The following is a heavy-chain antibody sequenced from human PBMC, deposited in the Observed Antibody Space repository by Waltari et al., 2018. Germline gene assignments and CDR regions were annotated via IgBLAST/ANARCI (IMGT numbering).Heavy chain of an antibody. CDR3: AKGDH. CDR1: GFNFSVYD. Sequence: QVQPVESGGGVVQPGGSRRLSGTGSGFNFSVYDMHWVRQAPGKGLEWVAFIRYDESNKYYADSVKGRFTISRDNSKNTSYLQMNSLRGEDTAVYFCAKGDHWGQGTLVTVPS. V-gene: IGHV3-30*02. CDR2: IRYDESNK. J-gene: IGHJ4*02.